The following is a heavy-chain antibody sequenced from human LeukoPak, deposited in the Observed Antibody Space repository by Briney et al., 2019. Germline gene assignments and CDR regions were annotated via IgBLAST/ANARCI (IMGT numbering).Heavy chain of an antibody. V-gene: IGHV1-18*01. CDR3: ARGGSHHYYYDSSGYYYPPSPIDY. CDR2: ISAYNGNT. J-gene: IGHJ4*02. D-gene: IGHD3-22*01. CDR1: GYTFTSYG. Sequence: GASVKVSCKASGYTFTSYGISWVRQAPGQGLEWMGWISAYNGNTNYAQKLQGRVTMTTDTSTSTAYMELRSLRSEDTAVYYCARGGSHHYYYDSSGYYYPPSPIDYWGQGTLVTVSS.